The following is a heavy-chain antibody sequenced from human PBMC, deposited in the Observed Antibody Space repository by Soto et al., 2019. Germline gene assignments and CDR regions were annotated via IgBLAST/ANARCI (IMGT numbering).Heavy chain of an antibody. J-gene: IGHJ6*03. CDR1: GFTFDDYA. D-gene: IGHD2-15*01. CDR3: AKDLEQSRALYCSGGSCYPQHYMDV. CDR2: ISWNSGSI. V-gene: IGHV3-9*01. Sequence: EVQLVESGGGLVQPGRSLRLSCAASGFTFDDYAMHWVRQAPGKGLEWVSGISWNSGSIGYADSVKGRFTISRDSARNSLYLQMNSLRAEDTAFYYCAKDLEQSRALYCSGGSCYPQHYMDVWGKGTTVTVSS.